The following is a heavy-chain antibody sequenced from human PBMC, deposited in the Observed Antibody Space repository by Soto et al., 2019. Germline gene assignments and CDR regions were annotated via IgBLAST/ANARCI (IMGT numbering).Heavy chain of an antibody. V-gene: IGHV3-30*18. J-gene: IGHJ4*02. CDR1: GFTFSSYG. CDR3: AKDYPPHSIYSRSRSHFDY. D-gene: IGHD6-6*01. CDR2: ISYDGSNK. Sequence: GGSLRLSCAASGFTFSSYGMHWVRQAPGKGLEWVAVISYDGSNKYYADSVKGRFTISRDNSKNTLYLQMNSLRAEDTAVYYCAKDYPPHSIYSRSRSHFDYWGQGTLVTVSS.